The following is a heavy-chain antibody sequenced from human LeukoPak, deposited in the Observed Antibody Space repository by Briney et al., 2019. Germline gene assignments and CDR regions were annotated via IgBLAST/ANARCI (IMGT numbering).Heavy chain of an antibody. D-gene: IGHD2-8*01. J-gene: IGHJ4*02. CDR1: GGTFSSYA. CDR3: ARGCMLFFSMDY. CDR2: IIPIFGTA. Sequence: GASVKVSCKASGGTFSSYAISWVRQAPGQGLEWMGGIIPIFGTANYAQKFPGRVTITADESTSTAYMELSSLRSEDTAVYYCARGCMLFFSMDYWGQGTLVTVSS. V-gene: IGHV1-69*13.